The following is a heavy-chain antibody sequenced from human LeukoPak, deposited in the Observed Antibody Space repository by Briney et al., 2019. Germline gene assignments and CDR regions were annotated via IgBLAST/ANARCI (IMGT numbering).Heavy chain of an antibody. CDR1: GGSFSGYY. CDR2: INHSGST. Sequence: SETLSLTCVVYGGSFSGYYWSWIRQPPGKGLEWIGEINHSGSTNYNPSLKSRVTISVDTSKNQFSLKLSSVTAADTAVYYCARGSIAVAEGYWGQGTMVTVSS. D-gene: IGHD6-19*01. CDR3: ARGSIAVAEGY. V-gene: IGHV4-34*01. J-gene: IGHJ4*02.